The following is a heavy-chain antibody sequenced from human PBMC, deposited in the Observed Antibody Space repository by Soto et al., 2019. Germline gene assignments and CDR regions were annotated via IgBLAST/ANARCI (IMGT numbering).Heavy chain of an antibody. CDR1: GGSISSYY. J-gene: IGHJ3*01. CDR3: ARVMGNWDGEGNDAFDV. CDR2: GYYNCRT. Sequence: QVQLQESGPGLVKPSETLSLTCSVSGGSISSYYWSWIRQPPGQGVEWIGHGYYNCRTNYNRSLKSRVTMSVDTSKNHFFLRLSSVTAADTAVYYCARVMGNWDGEGNDAFDVWGQGTMVTVSS. D-gene: IGHD1-20*01. V-gene: IGHV4-59*13.